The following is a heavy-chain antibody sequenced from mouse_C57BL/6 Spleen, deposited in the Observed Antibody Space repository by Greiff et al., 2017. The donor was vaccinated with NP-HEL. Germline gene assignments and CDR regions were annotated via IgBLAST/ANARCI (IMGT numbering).Heavy chain of an antibody. Sequence: EVQLVESGGGLVQPKGSLKLSCAASGFTFNTYAMHWVRQAPGKGLEWVARIRSKSRNYATYYADSVKDRFTISRDDSQSMLYLQMNNLKTEDTAMYYGVRDSSWYFDVWGTGTTVTVSS. J-gene: IGHJ1*03. CDR1: GFTFNTYA. CDR3: VRDSSWYFDV. V-gene: IGHV10-3*01. CDR2: IRSKSRNYAT. D-gene: IGHD1-1*01.